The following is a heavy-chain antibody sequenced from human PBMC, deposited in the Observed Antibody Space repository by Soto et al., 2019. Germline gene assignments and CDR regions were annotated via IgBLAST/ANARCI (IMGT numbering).Heavy chain of an antibody. V-gene: IGHV3-23*01. Sequence: EVQLLESGGGLVQPGESLRLSCAFSGFIFGNYMMTWVRQAPGKGLEWVSTIRDGGESTYYADSVKGRFTISRDNSKNTLYIPMDSLGVEDTAVYYCAPHVHCSGGSCHYDAFDIRGQGTMVTVSS. CDR2: IRDGGEST. D-gene: IGHD2-15*01. J-gene: IGHJ3*02. CDR3: APHVHCSGGSCHYDAFDI. CDR1: GFIFGNYM.